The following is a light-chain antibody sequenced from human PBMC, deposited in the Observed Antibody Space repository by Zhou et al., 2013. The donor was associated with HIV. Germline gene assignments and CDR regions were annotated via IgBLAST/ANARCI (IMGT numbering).Light chain of an antibody. J-gene: IGKJ1*01. CDR2: AAS. V-gene: IGKV1-NL1*01. CDR1: QGISNS. Sequence: DIQMTQSPSSLSASLGDRVTITCRASQGISNSLAWYQQKPGKAPKLLLYAASRLESGVPSRFSGSGSGTDYTLTISSLQPEDFATYYCQQYYSTPGGTFGQGTKVEIK. CDR3: QQYYSTPGGT.